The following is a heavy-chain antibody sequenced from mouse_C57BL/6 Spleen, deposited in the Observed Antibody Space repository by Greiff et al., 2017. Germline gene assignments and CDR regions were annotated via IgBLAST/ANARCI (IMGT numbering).Heavy chain of an antibody. CDR3: ARGGLRADLFAY. CDR1: GNTFTSYW. CDR2: IYPSDSET. V-gene: IGHV1-61*01. D-gene: IGHD3-2*02. J-gene: IGHJ3*01. Sequence: QVQLQQPGAELVRPGSSVKLSCKASGNTFTSYWMDWVKQRPGQGLEWIGNIYPSDSETHYNQKFKDKATLTVDKSSSTAYMQLSSLTSEDSAVYYCARGGLRADLFAYWGQGTLVTVSA.